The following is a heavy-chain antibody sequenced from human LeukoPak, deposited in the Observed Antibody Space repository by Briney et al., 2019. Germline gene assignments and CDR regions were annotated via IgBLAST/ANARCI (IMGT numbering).Heavy chain of an antibody. V-gene: IGHV1-69*04. Sequence: SVKVSCKASGGTFISYAISWVRQAPAQGLEWMGRIIPILGIANYAQKFQGRVTITADKSTSTAYMELSSLRSEDTAVYYCARDLLRRDGYNPFDYWGQGTLVTVSS. CDR1: GGTFISYA. J-gene: IGHJ4*02. CDR3: ARDLLRRDGYNPFDY. CDR2: IIPILGIA. D-gene: IGHD5-12*01.